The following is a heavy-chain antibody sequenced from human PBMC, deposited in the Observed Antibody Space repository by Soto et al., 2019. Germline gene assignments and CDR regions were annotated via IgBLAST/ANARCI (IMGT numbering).Heavy chain of an antibody. CDR2: VTANGQGI. Sequence: EVQLLESGGGLVQPGGSLRLSCAASGFTFSSSAISWVRQAPGKGLEWVSAVTANGQGIYYADPGRGRFTISRDNSKNTVFLHMDSLSAEDTAVYYCAKDRHYPRDYFHYWGQGTLVTVSS. D-gene: IGHD3-10*01. V-gene: IGHV3-23*01. CDR1: GFTFSSSA. CDR3: AKDRHYPRDYFHY. J-gene: IGHJ4*02.